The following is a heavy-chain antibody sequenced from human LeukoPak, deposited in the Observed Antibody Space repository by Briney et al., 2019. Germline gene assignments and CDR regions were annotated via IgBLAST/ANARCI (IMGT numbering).Heavy chain of an antibody. CDR1: GGSFSGYY. Sequence: SETLSLTCAVYGGSFSGYYWSWIRQPPGKGLKWIGEVNHSGSTNYNPSLKSRVTISVDTSKNQFSLKLSSVTAADTAVYYCARAKYQLLALDYWGQGTLVTVSS. CDR2: VNHSGST. J-gene: IGHJ4*02. CDR3: ARAKYQLLALDY. V-gene: IGHV4-34*01. D-gene: IGHD2-2*01.